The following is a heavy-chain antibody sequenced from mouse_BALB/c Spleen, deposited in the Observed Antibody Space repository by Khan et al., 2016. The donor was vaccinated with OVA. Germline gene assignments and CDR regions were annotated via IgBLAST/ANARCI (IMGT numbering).Heavy chain of an antibody. CDR1: GYSFTTYY. CDR2: IDPFNTGT. V-gene: IGHV1S135*01. CDR3: AGATFDY. J-gene: IGHJ3*01. Sequence: VQLKQSGPELMKPGASVNISCKAPGYSFTTYYIHWVKQSRGKSLEWIGYIDPFNTGTDYNQKFKGQATLTVDKSSNTAYMHLTSLTSEDSAVFDCAGATFDYWGQGTPVTFSA.